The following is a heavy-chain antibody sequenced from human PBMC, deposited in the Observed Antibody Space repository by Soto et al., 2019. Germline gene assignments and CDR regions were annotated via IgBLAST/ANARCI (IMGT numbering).Heavy chain of an antibody. D-gene: IGHD3-22*01. Sequence: GGSLRLSCAASGFTFSSYAMSWVRQAPGKGLEWVSAISGSGGRTSYADSVKGRLTISRDNSKNTLYLQMNSLRAEDTAVYYCAKDILNDYYDSSFDYWGQGTLVTVSS. CDR2: ISGSGGRT. V-gene: IGHV3-23*01. CDR1: GFTFSSYA. CDR3: AKDILNDYYDSSFDY. J-gene: IGHJ4*02.